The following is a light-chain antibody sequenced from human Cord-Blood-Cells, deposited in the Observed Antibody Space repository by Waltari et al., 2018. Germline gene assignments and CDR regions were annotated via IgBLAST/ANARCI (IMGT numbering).Light chain of an antibody. J-gene: IGLJ1*01. V-gene: IGLV2-14*03. CDR2: DVS. CDR3: GLYTISITHV. CDR1: SSDVGGYNH. Sequence: SSLSPPASVSGSPGPSITLSCTGTSSDVGGYNHVPWYRQNPGKAPKLMIDDVSNRPPGVSNRFAGSNSGDTAYLTTAGLQAEQDADYSCGLYTISITHVFGTGTKVT.